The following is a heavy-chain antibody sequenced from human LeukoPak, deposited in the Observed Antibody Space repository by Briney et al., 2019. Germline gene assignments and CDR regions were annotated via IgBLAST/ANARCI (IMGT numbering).Heavy chain of an antibody. Sequence: ASVKVSCKASGYTFTSYGISWVRQAPGQGLEWMGWISAYNGNANYAQKLQGRVTMTTDTSTSTACMELRSLRSDDTAVYYCARVWLQRRGNWFDPWGQGTLVTVSS. V-gene: IGHV1-18*01. CDR2: ISAYNGNA. CDR3: ARVWLQRRGNWFDP. J-gene: IGHJ5*02. D-gene: IGHD5-24*01. CDR1: GYTFTSYG.